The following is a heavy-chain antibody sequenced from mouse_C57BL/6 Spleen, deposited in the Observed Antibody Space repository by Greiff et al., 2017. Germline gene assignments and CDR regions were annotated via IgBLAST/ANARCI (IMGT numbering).Heavy chain of an antibody. J-gene: IGHJ4*01. CDR2: IYPSDSET. CDR1: GYTFTSYW. Sequence: QVQLQQPGAELVRPGSSVKLSCKASGYTFTSYWMDWVKQRPGQGLEWIGNIYPSDSETHYNQKFKDKATLTVDKSASTAYMQLSSLTSEDSAVYYCARRDGYYAMDYWSQGTSVTVSS. D-gene: IGHD2-3*01. CDR3: ARRDGYYAMDY. V-gene: IGHV1-61*01.